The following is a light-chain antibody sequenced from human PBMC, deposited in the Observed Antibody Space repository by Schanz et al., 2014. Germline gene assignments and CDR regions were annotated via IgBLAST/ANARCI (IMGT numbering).Light chain of an antibody. Sequence: EIVMTQSPATLSVSPGERATLSCRASQSVSSNLAWYQQKPGQAPRLLIYDASNRATGIPARFSGSGSGADFTLTISSLEPEDFALYYCHQRATWTFGQGTKVEIK. V-gene: IGKV3-11*01. CDR2: DAS. CDR1: QSVSSN. CDR3: HQRATWT. J-gene: IGKJ1*01.